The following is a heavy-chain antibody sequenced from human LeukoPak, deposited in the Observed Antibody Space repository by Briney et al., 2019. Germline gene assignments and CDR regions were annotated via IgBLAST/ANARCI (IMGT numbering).Heavy chain of an antibody. V-gene: IGHV1-2*02. D-gene: IGHD3-22*01. CDR1: GYTFTGYY. J-gene: IGHJ4*02. Sequence: ASVKVSCKASGYTFTGYYMHWVRQAPGQGLEWMGWINPNSGGTNYAQKFQGRVTMTRDTSISTAYMELSRLRSDDTAVYYCARGGVFYDSSGYYFDYWGQGTLVTVSS. CDR3: ARGGVFYDSSGYYFDY. CDR2: INPNSGGT.